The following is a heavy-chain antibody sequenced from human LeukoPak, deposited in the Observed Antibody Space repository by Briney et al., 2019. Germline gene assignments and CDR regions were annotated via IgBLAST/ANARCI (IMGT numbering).Heavy chain of an antibody. Sequence: ASVKVSCKASGGTFSSYAISWVRQAPGQGLEWMGWINPNNGDTKYAQKFQGRVTMTRDTSISTAYMELSRLRSDDTALYYCAREPEGITIFGVVNQAWGQGTLVTVSS. V-gene: IGHV1-2*02. CDR3: AREPEGITIFGVVNQA. CDR2: INPNNGDT. CDR1: GGTFSSYA. D-gene: IGHD3-3*01. J-gene: IGHJ4*02.